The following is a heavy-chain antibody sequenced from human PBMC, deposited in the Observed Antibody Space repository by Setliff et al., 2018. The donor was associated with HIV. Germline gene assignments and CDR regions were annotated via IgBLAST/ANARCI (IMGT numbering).Heavy chain of an antibody. CDR3: ARGGASSKYLDP. CDR1: GGSISPYY. V-gene: IGHV4-59*01. D-gene: IGHD2-15*01. CDR2: ISDSGTI. J-gene: IGHJ5*02. Sequence: PSETLSLTCTVSGGSISPYYWSWIRQPPGKGLEWIAWISDSGTINYNPSLKSRVTLSVDTSKNQFSLSLTSVTGADTAVYYCARGGASSKYLDPWGQGTLVTVSS.